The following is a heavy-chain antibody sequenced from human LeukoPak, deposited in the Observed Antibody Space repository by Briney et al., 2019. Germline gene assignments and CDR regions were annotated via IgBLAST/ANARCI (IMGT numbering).Heavy chain of an antibody. D-gene: IGHD2-15*01. CDR3: ARDGWWYEMGYFDY. Sequence: GGSLRLSCAASGFTVSSNYMSWVRQAPGKGLEWVSSISSSSSYIYYADSVKGRFTISRDNSKNTLYLQMNSLRAEDTAVYYCARDGWWYEMGYFDYWGQGTLVTVSS. V-gene: IGHV3-21*01. J-gene: IGHJ4*02. CDR1: GFTVSSNY. CDR2: ISSSSSYI.